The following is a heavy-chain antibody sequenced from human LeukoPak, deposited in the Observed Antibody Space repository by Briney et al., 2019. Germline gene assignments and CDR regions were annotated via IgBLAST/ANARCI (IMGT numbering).Heavy chain of an antibody. Sequence: SETLSLTCTVSGGSISSSSYYWGWIRQPPGKGLEWIGSTYYSGSTYYNPSLKSRVTISVDTSKNQFSLKLSSVTAADTAVYYCARQRSYRIAAAGATANWFDPWGQGTLVTVSS. D-gene: IGHD6-13*01. J-gene: IGHJ5*02. V-gene: IGHV4-39*01. CDR2: TYYSGST. CDR3: ARQRSYRIAAAGATANWFDP. CDR1: GGSISSSSYY.